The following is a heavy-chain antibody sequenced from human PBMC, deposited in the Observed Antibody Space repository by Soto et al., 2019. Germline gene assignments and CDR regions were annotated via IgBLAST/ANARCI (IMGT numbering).Heavy chain of an antibody. J-gene: IGHJ3*02. Sequence: QVQLQESGPGLVKPSQTLSLTCTVSGGSISSGVYYWSWIRQHPGKVLVWIGYIYYSGSTYYNPSLKGRVTISVDTSKNPVSLKLSYVTAADTAVYYCERKHSSCYYYGAFDIWGQETMVTVSS. V-gene: IGHV4-31*03. CDR1: GGSISSGVYY. D-gene: IGHD3-22*01. CDR2: IYYSGST. CDR3: ERKHSSCYYYGAFDI.